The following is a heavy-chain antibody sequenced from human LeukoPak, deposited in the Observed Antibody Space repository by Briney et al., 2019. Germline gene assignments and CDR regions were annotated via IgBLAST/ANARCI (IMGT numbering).Heavy chain of an antibody. CDR1: GYTFTSYY. CDR3: ARAGETLLIAAAGFDY. CDR2: INPSGGST. J-gene: IGHJ4*02. Sequence: SVKDSCKASGYTFTSYYMHWVRQAPGQGLEWMGIINPSGGSTSYAQKFQGRVTMTRDTSTSTVYMELSSLRSEDTAVYYCARAGETLLIAAAGFDYWGQGTLVTVSS. V-gene: IGHV1-46*01. D-gene: IGHD6-13*01.